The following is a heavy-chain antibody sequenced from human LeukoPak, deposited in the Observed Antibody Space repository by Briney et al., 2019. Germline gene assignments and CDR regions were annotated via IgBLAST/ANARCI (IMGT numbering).Heavy chain of an antibody. CDR3: ARPGTSWYTTYYFDS. J-gene: IGHJ4*02. V-gene: IGHV1-18*04. CDR2: ISPYNGNT. D-gene: IGHD6-13*01. Sequence: ASVKVSCKASGYTFTSYYMHWVRQAPGQGLEWIGWISPYNGNTDYAQKLQGRVTLTTDTSTSTAYMELRSLRSDDTAVYYCARPGTSWYTTYYFDSWGQGTLVTVSS. CDR1: GYTFTSYY.